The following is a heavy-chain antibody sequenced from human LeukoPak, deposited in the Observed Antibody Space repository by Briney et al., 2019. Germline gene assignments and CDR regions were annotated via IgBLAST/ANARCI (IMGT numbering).Heavy chain of an antibody. CDR2: IYYSGRT. CDR3: ARIEYSSSIDY. V-gene: IGHV4-38-2*01. D-gene: IGHD6-6*01. Sequence: GSLRLSCAASGFTFNTYGMSWVRQAPGKGLECIGSIYYSGRTYYNPSLKSRVTISVDTSKNQFSLKLSSVTAADTAVYYCARIEYSSSIDYWGQGTLVTVSS. CDR1: GFTFNTYG. J-gene: IGHJ4*02.